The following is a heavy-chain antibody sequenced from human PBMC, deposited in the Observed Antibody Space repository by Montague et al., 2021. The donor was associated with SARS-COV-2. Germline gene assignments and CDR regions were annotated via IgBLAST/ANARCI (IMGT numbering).Heavy chain of an antibody. CDR2: IYYSGST. V-gene: IGHV4-31*03. J-gene: IGHJ6*02. D-gene: IGHD5-12*01. CDR3: ARVEFDGGYDSVPLDV. CDR1: GGSISSGGYY. Sequence: TLSLTCTASGGSISSGGYYWSWIRQHPGKGLEWIGYIYYSGSTYYNPSLKSRVTISVDTSKNQFSLKLSSVTAADTAVYYCARVEFDGGYDSVPLDVWGQGTTVTVSS.